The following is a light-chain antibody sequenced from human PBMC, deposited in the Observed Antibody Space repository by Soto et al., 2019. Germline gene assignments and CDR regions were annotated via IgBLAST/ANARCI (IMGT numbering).Light chain of an antibody. V-gene: IGKV1-39*01. CDR2: AAS. Sequence: DIQMTQSPSSLSASVGDRVTITCRASQSISSFLNWYQQKPGKAPKLLIYAASSLQSGVPSRFTGRGSVTDFALTITSLQPEDFATYYCQQSYSALWTFGQGTKVE. J-gene: IGKJ1*01. CDR3: QQSYSALWT. CDR1: QSISSF.